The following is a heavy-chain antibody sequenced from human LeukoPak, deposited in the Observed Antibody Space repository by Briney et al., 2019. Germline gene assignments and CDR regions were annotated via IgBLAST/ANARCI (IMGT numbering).Heavy chain of an antibody. CDR3: AKVPLDDFWSGYPSAGYFDY. CDR2: ISGSGGST. CDR1: GFTFNKYA. V-gene: IGHV3-23*01. D-gene: IGHD3-3*01. J-gene: IGHJ4*02. Sequence: PGGSLRLSCAASGFTFNKYAMSWVRQAPGKGLEWVSAISGSGGSTYYADSVKGRFTISRDNSKNTLYLQMNSLRAEDTAVYYCAKVPLDDFWSGYPSAGYFDYWGQGTLVTVSS.